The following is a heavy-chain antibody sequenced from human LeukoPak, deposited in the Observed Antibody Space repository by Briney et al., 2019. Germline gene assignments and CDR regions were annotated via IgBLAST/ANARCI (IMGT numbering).Heavy chain of an antibody. Sequence: ASVKVSCKASGYTFTSYDINWVRQATGQGLEWMGWINPNSGGTNYAQKFQGRVTMTRDTSISTAYMELSRLRSDDTAVYYCASSIAVAGTGFDYWGQGTLVTVSS. CDR3: ASSIAVAGTGFDY. D-gene: IGHD6-19*01. CDR1: GYTFTSYD. J-gene: IGHJ4*02. V-gene: IGHV1-2*02. CDR2: INPNSGGT.